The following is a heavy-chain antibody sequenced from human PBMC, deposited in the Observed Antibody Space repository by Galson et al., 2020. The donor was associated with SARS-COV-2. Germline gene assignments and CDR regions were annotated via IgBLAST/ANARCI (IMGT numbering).Heavy chain of an antibody. CDR3: ARGSGRTLDY. V-gene: IGHV3-7*01. CDR2: MNLDGSDK. J-gene: IGHJ4*02. CDR1: GFTFSNYW. Sequence: QLGESLKISCAASGFTFSNYWMIWVRQAPGKGLEWVANMNLDGSDKYYVDSVKGRFTISRDNAKNSLYLQLNSLGVEDTAVYYCARGSGRTLDYRGQGTLVTGSS. D-gene: IGHD3-10*01.